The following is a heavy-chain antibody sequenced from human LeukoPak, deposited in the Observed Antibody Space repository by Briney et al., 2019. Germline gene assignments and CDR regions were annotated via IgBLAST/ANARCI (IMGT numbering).Heavy chain of an antibody. CDR3: ARAGRGLRYFDWLTYDY. V-gene: IGHV3-74*01. CDR2: INSDGSST. J-gene: IGHJ4*02. D-gene: IGHD3-9*01. CDR1: GFTFSSYW. Sequence: GGSLRLSCAASGFTFSSYWMHWVRQAPGRGLVWVSHINSDGSSTTYADSVKGRFTISRDNAKNTLYLQMNSLRAEDTAVYYCARAGRGLRYFDWLTYDYWGQGTLVTVSS.